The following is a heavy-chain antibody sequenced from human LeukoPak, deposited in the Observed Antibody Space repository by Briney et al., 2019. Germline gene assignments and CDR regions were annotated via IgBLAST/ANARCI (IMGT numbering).Heavy chain of an antibody. CDR2: ISAYNGNT. Sequence: ASVTVSCKASGYTFTSYGISWVRQAPGQGLEWMGWISAYNGNTNYAQKLQGRVTMTTDTSTSTAYMELRSLRSDDTAVYYCARDRRVAVAENFDYWGQGTLVSVSS. J-gene: IGHJ4*02. V-gene: IGHV1-18*01. CDR1: GYTFTSYG. D-gene: IGHD6-19*01. CDR3: ARDRRVAVAENFDY.